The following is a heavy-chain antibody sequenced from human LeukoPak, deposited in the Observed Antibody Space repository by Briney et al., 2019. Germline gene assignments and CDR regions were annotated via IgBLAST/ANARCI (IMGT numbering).Heavy chain of an antibody. CDR1: GFTFSSYW. CDR2: IKQDGSEK. J-gene: IGHJ4*02. Sequence: GGSLRLSCAASGFTFSSYWMHWVRQAPGKGLEWVANIKQDGSEKYYVASVKGRFTISRDNAKNTMYLQMNSLRAEDTALYYCARVTEYSTAGMRYWGQGALVTVSS. D-gene: IGHD6-13*01. CDR3: ARVTEYSTAGMRY. V-gene: IGHV3-7*01.